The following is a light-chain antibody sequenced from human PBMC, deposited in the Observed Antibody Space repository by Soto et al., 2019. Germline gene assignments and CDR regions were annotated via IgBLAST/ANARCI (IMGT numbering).Light chain of an antibody. Sequence: DIQMTQSPSTLSASVGDRVTIARRASQTISSLVAWYQQKPWKAPRLLIYKTSNFQRGVPPRFSGSGSGTHFTLTISSLQPADFATYYCQQLRGYPITFGQGTRLET. V-gene: IGKV1-5*03. CDR3: QQLRGYPIT. J-gene: IGKJ5*01. CDR1: QTISSL. CDR2: KTS.